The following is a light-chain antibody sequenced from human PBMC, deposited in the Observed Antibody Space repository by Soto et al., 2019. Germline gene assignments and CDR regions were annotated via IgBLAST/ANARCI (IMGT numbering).Light chain of an antibody. V-gene: IGKV1D-13*01. CDR1: QGISSA. J-gene: IGKJ4*01. CDR3: QQFNNYPLT. Sequence: AIQLTQSPSSLSASAGDRVTITCRASQGISSALAWYQQKPGKAPKLLIYDVSTLESGVPSRFSGSGSVTDFALTISSLQPEDFATYYCQQFNNYPLTFGGGTKVEIK. CDR2: DVS.